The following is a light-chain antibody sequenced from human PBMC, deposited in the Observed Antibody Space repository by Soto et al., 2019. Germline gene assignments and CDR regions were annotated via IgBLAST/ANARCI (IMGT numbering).Light chain of an antibody. CDR1: SSNIGAAGYD. CDR2: NNI. CDR3: NSYAGTKNLV. V-gene: IGLV1-40*01. J-gene: IGLJ2*01. Sequence: QSVLTQPPSVSGAPGQRVTISCTGSSSNIGAAGYDVHWYQQFPGAAPKLLISNNINRPSGVPDRFSGSKSGNTASLTVSGLQAEDEADYYCNSYAGTKNLVFGGGTQLTVL.